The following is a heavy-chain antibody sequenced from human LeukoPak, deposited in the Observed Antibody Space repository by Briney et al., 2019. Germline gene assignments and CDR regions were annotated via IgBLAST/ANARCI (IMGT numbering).Heavy chain of an antibody. J-gene: IGHJ4*02. CDR1: GYTFTGYY. D-gene: IGHD3-22*01. CDR3: ARASYDSSGYRVFDY. CDR2: INPNSGGT. Sequence: ASVKVSCKASGYTFTGYYMHWVRQAPGQGLEWMGRINPNSGGTNYAQKFQGRVTMTRDTSISTAYMELGRLRSDDTAVYYCARASYDSSGYRVFDYWGQGTLVTVSS. V-gene: IGHV1-2*06.